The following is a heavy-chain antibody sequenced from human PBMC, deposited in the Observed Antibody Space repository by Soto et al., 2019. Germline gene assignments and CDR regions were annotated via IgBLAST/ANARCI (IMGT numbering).Heavy chain of an antibody. D-gene: IGHD2-8*01. Sequence: SETLSLTCTVSGGSISSSSYYWGWIRQPPGKGLEWIGSIYYSGSTYYNPSLKSRVTISVDTSKNQFSLKLSSVTAADTAVYYCAGVSTLFDYYYYMDVWGKGTTVTVSS. J-gene: IGHJ6*03. V-gene: IGHV4-39*01. CDR1: GGSISSSSYY. CDR3: AGVSTLFDYYYYMDV. CDR2: IYYSGST.